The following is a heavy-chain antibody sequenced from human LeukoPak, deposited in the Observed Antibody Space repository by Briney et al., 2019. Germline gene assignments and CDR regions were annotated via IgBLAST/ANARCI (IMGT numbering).Heavy chain of an antibody. CDR3: ARGTRSHYYGFWSGPENAFDI. Sequence: SVRVSCKASGGTFSSYAISWVRQAPGQGLEWMGGNIPIFGTANYAQKFQGRVTITADESTSTAYMELSSLRSEDTAVYYCARGTRSHYYGFWSGPENAFDIWGQGTMVTVSS. J-gene: IGHJ3*02. V-gene: IGHV1-69*13. D-gene: IGHD3-3*01. CDR2: NIPIFGTA. CDR1: GGTFSSYA.